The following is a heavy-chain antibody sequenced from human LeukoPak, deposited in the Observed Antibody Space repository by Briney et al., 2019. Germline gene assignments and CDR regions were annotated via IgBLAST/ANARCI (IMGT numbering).Heavy chain of an antibody. Sequence: SETLSLTCTVSGGSIGSYYWNWIRQPPGKGLEWIGYIDYSGSTNYNPSLESRVTISVDTSKNQFSLKLSSVTAADTAVYYCARFGAAAALVEYWGQGTLVTVSS. CDR3: ARFGAAAALVEY. V-gene: IGHV4-59*08. J-gene: IGHJ4*02. CDR2: IDYSGST. D-gene: IGHD6-13*01. CDR1: GGSIGSYY.